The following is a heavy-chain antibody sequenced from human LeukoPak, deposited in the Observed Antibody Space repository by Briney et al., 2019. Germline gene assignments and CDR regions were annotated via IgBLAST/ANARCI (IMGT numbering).Heavy chain of an antibody. CDR3: ARPGAYSNYPDAFDL. D-gene: IGHD4-11*01. J-gene: IGHJ3*01. V-gene: IGHV3-74*01. Sequence: SGGSLRLSCAASGFTFSSYWMHWVRQAPGKGLVWVSRINSGGSTTTYADSVKGRFTISRDNAENTLYLQMNSLRAEDTAVYYCARPGAYSNYPDAFDLWGQGTMVTVSS. CDR2: INSGGSTT. CDR1: GFTFSSYW.